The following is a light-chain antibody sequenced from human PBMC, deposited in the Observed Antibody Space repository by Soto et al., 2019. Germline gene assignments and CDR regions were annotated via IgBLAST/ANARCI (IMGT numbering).Light chain of an antibody. Sequence: EILLTQSPATLSVSPGETATLSCRASQNVLSDLAWYQQKPGKAPRLLVYAATTRATDAPARFRGRGSGTEFSLTISSLQSEDSATYYCQQYRSWPRTFGQGSKVEI. CDR3: QQYRSWPRT. J-gene: IGKJ1*01. CDR2: AAT. CDR1: QNVLSD. V-gene: IGKV3-15*01.